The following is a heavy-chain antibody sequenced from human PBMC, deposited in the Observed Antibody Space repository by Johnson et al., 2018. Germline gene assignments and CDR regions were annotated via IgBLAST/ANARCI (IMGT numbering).Heavy chain of an antibody. CDR1: GFTFDDYA. Sequence: VQLVQSGGGLVQPGRSLRLSCAASGFTFDDYAMHWVRQAPGKGLEWVSAISGSGGSTYYADSVKGRFTISRDNSKNTLYLQMNSPRPEDTAVYYCARDLARYYYDSSGFDIWGQGTMVTVSS. V-gene: IGHV3-23*04. CDR2: ISGSGGST. D-gene: IGHD3-22*01. CDR3: ARDLARYYYDSSGFDI. J-gene: IGHJ3*02.